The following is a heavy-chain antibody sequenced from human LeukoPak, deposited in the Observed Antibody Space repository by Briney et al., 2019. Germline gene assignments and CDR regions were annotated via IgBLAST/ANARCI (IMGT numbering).Heavy chain of an antibody. D-gene: IGHD3-10*01. CDR3: ASPPYYGSGSYYNYYYGMDV. CDR2: IIPIFGTA. Sequence: ASVKVSCKASGGTFSSYAISWVRQAPGQGLEWMGGIIPIFGTANYAQKFQGRVTITADESTSTAYMELSSLRSEDTAVYYCASPPYYGSGSYYNYYYGMDVWGQGTTVTVSS. CDR1: GGTFSSYA. J-gene: IGHJ6*02. V-gene: IGHV1-69*13.